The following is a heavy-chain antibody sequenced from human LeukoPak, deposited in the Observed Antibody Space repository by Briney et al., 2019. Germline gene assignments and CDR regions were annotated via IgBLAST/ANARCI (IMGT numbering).Heavy chain of an antibody. CDR2: IYHSGST. CDR1: GYSISSGYY. J-gene: IGHJ4*02. Sequence: SETLSLTCTVSGYSISSGYYWGWIRQPPGKGLEWIGSIYHSGSTYYDPSLKSRVTISVDTSKNQFSLKLSSVTAADTAVYYCARHDRYYDYVWGSYRYSIFDYWGQGTLVTVSS. CDR3: ARHDRYYDYVWGSYRYSIFDY. V-gene: IGHV4-38-2*02. D-gene: IGHD3-16*02.